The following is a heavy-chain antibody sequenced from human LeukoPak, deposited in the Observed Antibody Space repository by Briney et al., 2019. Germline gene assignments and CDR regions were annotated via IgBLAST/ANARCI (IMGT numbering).Heavy chain of an antibody. CDR3: ARVGTWELQRVFEY. Sequence: GGSLRLSCAASGFTFTGYWMTWVRQVPGKGLEWVANIHKAGTESYYVDSVKGRFAISRDNAKNSLYLQLSSLRVDDTAVYYCARVGTWELQRVFEYWGQGTLVTVSS. V-gene: IGHV3-7*01. J-gene: IGHJ4*02. D-gene: IGHD1-26*01. CDR2: IHKAGTES. CDR1: GFTFTGYW.